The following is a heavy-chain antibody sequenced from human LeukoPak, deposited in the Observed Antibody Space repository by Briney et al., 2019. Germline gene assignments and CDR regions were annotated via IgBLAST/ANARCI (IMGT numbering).Heavy chain of an antibody. CDR3: ARPHLGYCSGGSCYGAWFDP. D-gene: IGHD2-15*01. V-gene: IGHV1-69*13. J-gene: IGHJ5*02. Sequence: SVKVSCKASGGTFSSYGISWVRQAPGQGLEWMGGIIPIFGTANYAQKFQGRVTITADESTSTAYMELSSLRSDDTAVYYCARPHLGYCSGGSCYGAWFDPWGQGTLVTVSS. CDR2: IIPIFGTA. CDR1: GGTFSSYG.